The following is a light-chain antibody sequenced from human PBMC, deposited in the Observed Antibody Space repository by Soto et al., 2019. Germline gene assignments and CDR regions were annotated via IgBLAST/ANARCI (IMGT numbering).Light chain of an antibody. CDR1: QGIRSD. CDR2: AAS. CDR3: LQDFNFPLT. Sequence: AIQMTQSPPSLSASVGDRVTTTCRASQGIRSDLGWYQQKPGKAPKLLIYAASRLQSGVPSRFSGSGSGTDFTLTIGSLQPEDFATYYCLQDFNFPLTFGGGTKVDIK. V-gene: IGKV1-6*01. J-gene: IGKJ4*01.